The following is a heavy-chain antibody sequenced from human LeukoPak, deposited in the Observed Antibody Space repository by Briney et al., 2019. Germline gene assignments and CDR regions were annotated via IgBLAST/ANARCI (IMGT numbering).Heavy chain of an antibody. D-gene: IGHD6-13*01. J-gene: IGHJ4*02. V-gene: IGHV3-43*02. CDR2: ISGDGDNT. Sequence: GGSLRLSCVASGFTLDDYALHWVRQAPGKGLEWISLISGDGDNTYYAESVKGRFTISRDTSKNTLYLQMDSLRGEDTAMYYCVRDRCSSCHYFDCWGQGTLVTVSS. CDR3: VRDRCSSCHYFDC. CDR1: GFTLDDYA.